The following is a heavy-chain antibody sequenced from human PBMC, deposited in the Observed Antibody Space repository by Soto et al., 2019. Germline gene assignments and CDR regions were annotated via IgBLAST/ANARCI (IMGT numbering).Heavy chain of an antibody. Sequence: GGSLRLSCAASGFTFSSYAMSWVRQAPGKGLEWVSAISGSGGSTYYADSVKGRFTISRDNSKNTLYLQMNSLRAEDTAVYYCAKNPANGDYVGPDYWGQGTLVTVSS. V-gene: IGHV3-23*01. CDR3: AKNPANGDYVGPDY. CDR2: ISGSGGST. D-gene: IGHD4-17*01. CDR1: GFTFSSYA. J-gene: IGHJ4*02.